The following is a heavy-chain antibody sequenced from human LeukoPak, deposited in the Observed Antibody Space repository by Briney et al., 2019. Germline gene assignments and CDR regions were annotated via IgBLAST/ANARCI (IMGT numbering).Heavy chain of an antibody. CDR3: ARGQNYYGSGSYYKGNWFDP. V-gene: IGHV4-34*01. Sequence: SETLSLTCAVYGGSFSGYYWSWIRQPPGKGLEWIGEINHSGSTNYNPSLKSRVTISVDTSKNQFSLKLSSVTAADTAVYYCARGQNYYGSGSYYKGNWFDPWGQGTLVTVSS. D-gene: IGHD3-10*01. J-gene: IGHJ5*02. CDR2: INHSGST. CDR1: GGSFSGYY.